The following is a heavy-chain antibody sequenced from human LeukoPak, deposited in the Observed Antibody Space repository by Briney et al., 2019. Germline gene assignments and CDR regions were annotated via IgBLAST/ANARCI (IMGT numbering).Heavy chain of an antibody. V-gene: IGHV4-39*01. J-gene: IGHJ4*02. CDR3: ASENSGTSYYFDY. Sequence: SETLSLTCTVSGGSISGSSYYWGWIRQPPGKGLEWIGSIYYSGSTYYNPSLKSRVTISVDTSKNQFSLKLSSVTAADTAVYYCASENSGTSYYFDYWGQGTLVTVSS. CDR2: IYYSGST. D-gene: IGHD5-12*01. CDR1: GGSISGSSYY.